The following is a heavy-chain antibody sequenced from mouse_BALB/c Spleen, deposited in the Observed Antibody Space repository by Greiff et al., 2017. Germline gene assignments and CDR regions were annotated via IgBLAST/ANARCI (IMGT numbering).Heavy chain of an antibody. D-gene: IGHD2-10*01. J-gene: IGHJ4*01. V-gene: IGHV1-9*01. CDR1: GYTFSSYW. Sequence: VKLVESGAELMKPGASVKISCKATGYTFSSYWIEWVKQRPGHGLEWIGEILPGSGSTNYNEKFKGKATFTADTSSNTAYMQLSSLTSEDSAVYYCARPYYGNPYYAMDYWGQGTSVTVSS. CDR3: ARPYYGNPYYAMDY. CDR2: ILPGSGST.